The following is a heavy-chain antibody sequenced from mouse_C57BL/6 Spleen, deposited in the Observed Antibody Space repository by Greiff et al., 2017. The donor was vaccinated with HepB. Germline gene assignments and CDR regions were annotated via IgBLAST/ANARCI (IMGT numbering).Heavy chain of an antibody. Sequence: EVQRVESEGGLVQPGSSMKLSCTASGFTFSDYYMAWVRQVPEKGLEWVANINYDGSSTYYLDSLKSRFIISRDNAKNILYLQMSSLKSEDTATYYCARAGGNYLYYFDYWGQGTTLTVSS. V-gene: IGHV5-16*01. CDR2: INYDGSST. D-gene: IGHD2-1*01. J-gene: IGHJ2*01. CDR1: GFTFSDYY. CDR3: ARAGGNYLYYFDY.